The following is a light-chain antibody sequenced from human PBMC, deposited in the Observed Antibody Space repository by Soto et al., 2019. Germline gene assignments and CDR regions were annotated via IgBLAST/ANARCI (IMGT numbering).Light chain of an antibody. Sequence: QSVLTKPPSVSGAPGQRITISCTGSSSNIGARYDVHWYQQFPGTAPKLLIYADNNRPSGVPDRFSGSKSGSSASLAITGLQAEDEAYYYCQSYDSSLSGVVFGGGTKLTVL. CDR2: ADN. CDR1: SSNIGARYD. CDR3: QSYDSSLSGVV. V-gene: IGLV1-40*01. J-gene: IGLJ2*01.